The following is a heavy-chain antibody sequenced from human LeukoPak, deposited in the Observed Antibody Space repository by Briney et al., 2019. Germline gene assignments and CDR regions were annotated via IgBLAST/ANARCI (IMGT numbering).Heavy chain of an antibody. D-gene: IGHD5-12*01. CDR1: GGSISSSSYY. CDR3: ARGREHSGYDSGFDY. CDR2: IYYSGST. J-gene: IGHJ4*02. Sequence: PSETLSLTCTVSGGSISSSSYYWGWIRQPPGKGLEWIGSIYYSGSTYYNPSLKSRVTISVDTSKNQFSLKLSSVTAADTAVYYCARGREHSGYDSGFDYWGQGTLVTVSS. V-gene: IGHV4-39*01.